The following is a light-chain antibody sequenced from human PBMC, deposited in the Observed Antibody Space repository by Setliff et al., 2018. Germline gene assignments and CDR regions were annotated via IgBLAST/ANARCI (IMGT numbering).Light chain of an antibody. V-gene: IGLV2-14*03. CDR2: DVI. CDR3: ASYTATSTPLYV. CDR1: SSDIGGYNY. J-gene: IGLJ1*01. Sequence: QSALAQPASVSGSPGQSITISCTGTSSDIGGYNYVSWYQQHPGKAPKLMIYDVINRPSGISHRFSGSKSGNTASLTISGLQPEDEADYCCASYTATSTPLYVFGTGTKVTVL.